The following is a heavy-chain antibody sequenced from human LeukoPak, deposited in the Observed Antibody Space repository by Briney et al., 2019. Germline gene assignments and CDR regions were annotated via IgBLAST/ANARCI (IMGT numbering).Heavy chain of an antibody. J-gene: IGHJ6*02. V-gene: IGHV1-46*01. CDR1: GYTFTSYY. CDR2: INPSGGST. CDR3: ARGIHIDYYYYGMDV. Sequence: GASVKVSCKASGYTFTSYYMHWVRQAPGQGLEWMGIINPSGGSTSYAQKFQGRVTMTRDTSTSTVYMELSSLRSEDTAVYYCARGIHIDYYYYGMDVWGQGPTVTVSS.